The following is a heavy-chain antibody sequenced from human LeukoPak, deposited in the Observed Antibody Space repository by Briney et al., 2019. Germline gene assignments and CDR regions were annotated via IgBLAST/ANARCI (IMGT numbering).Heavy chain of an antibody. J-gene: IGHJ5*02. Sequence: PSETLSLTCTVSGGSISSYYWSWIRQPAGKGLEWIGRIYTSGSTNYNPSLKSRVTMSVDTSKNQFSLKLSSVTAADTAVYYCAAQMATRAHNWSDPWGQGTLVTVSS. CDR3: AAQMATRAHNWSDP. V-gene: IGHV4-4*07. D-gene: IGHD5-24*01. CDR2: IYTSGST. CDR1: GGSISSYY.